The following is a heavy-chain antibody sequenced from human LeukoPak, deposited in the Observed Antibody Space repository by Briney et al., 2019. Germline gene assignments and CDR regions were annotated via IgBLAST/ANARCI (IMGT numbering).Heavy chain of an antibody. CDR2: IIPIFGTA. D-gene: IGHD6-13*01. CDR1: GGTFSSYA. V-gene: IGHV1-69*05. Sequence: SVKVSCKASGGTFSSYAISWVRQAPGQGLEWMGEIIPIFGTANYAQKFQGRVTITTDESTSTAYMELSSLRSEDTAVYYCASSQAYSSSWYVPSGYWGQGTLVTVSS. J-gene: IGHJ4*02. CDR3: ASSQAYSSSWYVPSGY.